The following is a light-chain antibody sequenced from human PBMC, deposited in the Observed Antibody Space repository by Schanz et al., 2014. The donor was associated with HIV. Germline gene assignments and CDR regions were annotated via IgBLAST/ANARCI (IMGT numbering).Light chain of an antibody. V-gene: IGKV1-27*01. CDR2: GTS. J-gene: IGKJ1*01. CDR3: QKYNSAPWT. CDR1: QGIGNY. Sequence: DIQMTQSPSSLSASIGDRVTITCRASQGIGNYLAWYQQKPGKVPRLLIHGTSTLQSGVPSRFSGSGSGSDFTLTISSLQSEDVATYYCQKYNSAPWTFGPGTKVEIK.